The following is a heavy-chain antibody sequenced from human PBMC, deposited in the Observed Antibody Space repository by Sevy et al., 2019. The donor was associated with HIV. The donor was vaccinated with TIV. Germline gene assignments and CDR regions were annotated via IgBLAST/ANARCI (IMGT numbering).Heavy chain of an antibody. CDR3: AKLGSTTLTTSDALDI. D-gene: IGHD4-17*01. CDR2: IRYDGTTK. CDR1: GFTFSSSG. Sequence: GGSLRLSCAASGFTFSSSGMHWVRQAPGKGLEWVTFIRYDGTTKFYSDSVKGRFTISRDNSKSTLYLQMNSLRDEDTGMYFCAKLGSTTLTTSDALDIWGQGTLVTVSS. V-gene: IGHV3-30*02. J-gene: IGHJ3*02.